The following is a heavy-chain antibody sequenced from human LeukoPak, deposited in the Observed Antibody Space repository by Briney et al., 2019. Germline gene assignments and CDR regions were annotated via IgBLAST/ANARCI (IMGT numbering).Heavy chain of an antibody. J-gene: IGHJ4*02. Sequence: ASVKVSCKASGYTFTNYAVNWVRQAPGQGLEWMGWINTNTGNPTYAQGFTGRLVFSLDTSVSTAYLQISSLKAEDTAVYYCARVVVIRMTMVRGVIRVQFGYFDYWGQGTLVTVSS. V-gene: IGHV7-4-1*02. CDR2: INTNTGNP. CDR1: GYTFTNYA. CDR3: ARVVVIRMTMVRGVIRVQFGYFDY. D-gene: IGHD3-10*01.